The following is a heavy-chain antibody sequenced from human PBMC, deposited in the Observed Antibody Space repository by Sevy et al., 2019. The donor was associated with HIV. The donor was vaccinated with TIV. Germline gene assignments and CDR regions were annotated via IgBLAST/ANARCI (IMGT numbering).Heavy chain of an antibody. Sequence: GGCLRLSCAASGFTFSSYALHWVRQAPGKGLEWVAVISYDDGSNRNYADSVKGRFTISRDNSKNTVYLQMNSLRPEDTAVYYNARDSGHCGGDCYGPGGYWGQGTLVTVSS. J-gene: IGHJ4*02. D-gene: IGHD2-21*02. V-gene: IGHV3-30-3*01. CDR3: ARDSGHCGGDCYGPGGY. CDR1: GFTFSSYA. CDR2: ISYDDGSNR.